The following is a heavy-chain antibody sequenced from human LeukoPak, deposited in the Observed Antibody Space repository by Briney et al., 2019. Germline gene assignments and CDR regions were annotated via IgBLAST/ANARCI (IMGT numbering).Heavy chain of an antibody. Sequence: GGSLRLSGAASGFTFSGSAIHWVRQSFGKGLEWIGHIDKEKNSYATASAYAVSVEGRFTVSRDDSKNMAFLQMSGLKTEDTALYFCTRDSGTYNWLDPWGQGTLVTVSS. V-gene: IGHV3-73*01. D-gene: IGHD1-26*01. CDR1: GFTFSGSA. J-gene: IGHJ5*02. CDR3: TRDSGTYNWLDP. CDR2: IDKEKNSYAT.